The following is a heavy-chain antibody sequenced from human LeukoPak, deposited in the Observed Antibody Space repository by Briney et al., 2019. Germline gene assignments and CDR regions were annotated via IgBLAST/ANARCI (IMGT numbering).Heavy chain of an antibody. CDR1: GLTFSSFD. Sequence: PGGSLRLSCAASGLTFSSFDMHWVRQVTGKGLEWVSAIGLGGDTYYPGSVKGRFTISRENAKNSLYLQMNSLRAGDTAVYYCVRASSSWYYFDYWGQGTLVTVSS. CDR2: IGLGGDT. V-gene: IGHV3-13*04. CDR3: VRASSSWYYFDY. D-gene: IGHD6-13*01. J-gene: IGHJ4*02.